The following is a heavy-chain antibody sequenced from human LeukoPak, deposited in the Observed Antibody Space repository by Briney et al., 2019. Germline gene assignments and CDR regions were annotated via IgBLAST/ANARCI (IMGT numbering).Heavy chain of an antibody. V-gene: IGHV4-31*03. CDR1: GGSISSGGYY. Sequence: SQTLSLTCTVSGGSISSGGYYWSWIRQHPGKGLEWIGYINYSGSTYYSPSLKSRVTISVDTSKNQFSLKLSSVTAADTAVYYCARDQGGRNYGSGSYYKNWFDPWGQGTLVTVSS. J-gene: IGHJ5*02. CDR3: ARDQGGRNYGSGSYYKNWFDP. CDR2: INYSGST. D-gene: IGHD3-10*01.